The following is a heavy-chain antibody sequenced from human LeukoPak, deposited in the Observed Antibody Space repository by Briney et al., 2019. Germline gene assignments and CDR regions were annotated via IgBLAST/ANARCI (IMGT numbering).Heavy chain of an antibody. V-gene: IGHV4-4*07. CDR3: ARVYCSGGNCYHFDY. CDR1: GGSISNHY. J-gene: IGHJ4*02. D-gene: IGHD2-15*01. CDR2: IYSSGTT. Sequence: SETLSLTCTVSGGSISNHYCSWIRQPAGKRLEWIGRIYSSGTTDYNPSLKSRVVMSVDTSKNQVSLKLSAVTAADTAVYYCARVYCSGGNCYHFDYWGQGTLVTVSS.